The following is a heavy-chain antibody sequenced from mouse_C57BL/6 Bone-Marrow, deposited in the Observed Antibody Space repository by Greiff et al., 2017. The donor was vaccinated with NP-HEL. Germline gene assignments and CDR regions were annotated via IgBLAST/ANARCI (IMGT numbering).Heavy chain of an antibody. CDR1: GYTFTRYW. D-gene: IGHD1-1*01. CDR3: ARQTGYGSSYAWFAY. J-gene: IGHJ3*01. Sequence: QVQLKESGAELVKPGASVKLSCKASGYTFTRYWMHWVKQRPGQGLEWIGMIHPNSGSTNYNEKFKSKATLTVDKSSSTAYMQLSSLTSEDSAVYYCARQTGYGSSYAWFAYWGQGTLVTVSA. CDR2: IHPNSGST. V-gene: IGHV1-64*01.